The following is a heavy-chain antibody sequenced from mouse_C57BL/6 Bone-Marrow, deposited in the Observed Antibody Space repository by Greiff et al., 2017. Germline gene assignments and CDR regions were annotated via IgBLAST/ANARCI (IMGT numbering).Heavy chain of an antibody. V-gene: IGHV14-4*01. D-gene: IGHD2-4*01. CDR1: GFNIKDDY. CDR3: TPYDYEGPWFAY. Sequence: VQLQQSGAELVRPGASVKLSCTASGFNIKDDYMHWVKQRPEQGLEWIGWIDPENGDTEYASKFQGKATITADTSSNTAYLQLSSLTSEDTAVYYCTPYDYEGPWFAYGGQGTLVTDSA. J-gene: IGHJ3*01. CDR2: IDPENGDT.